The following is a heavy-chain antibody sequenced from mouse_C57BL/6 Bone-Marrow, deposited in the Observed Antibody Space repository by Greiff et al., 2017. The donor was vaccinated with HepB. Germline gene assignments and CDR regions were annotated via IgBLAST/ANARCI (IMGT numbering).Heavy chain of an antibody. CDR3: ARPYYYGSSHWDFEV. V-gene: IGHV1-52*01. Sequence: QVQLQQPGAELVRPGSSVKLSCKASGYTFTSYWMHWVKQRPIQGLEWIGNIDPSDSETHYNQKFKDKATLTVDKSSSTAYMQLSSLTSEDSAVYYCARPYYYGSSHWDFEVWGTGTTVTVSS. J-gene: IGHJ1*03. CDR1: GYTFTSYW. CDR2: IDPSDSET. D-gene: IGHD1-1*01.